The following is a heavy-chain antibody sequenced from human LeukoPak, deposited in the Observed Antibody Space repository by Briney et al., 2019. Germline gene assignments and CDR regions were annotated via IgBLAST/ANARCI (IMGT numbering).Heavy chain of an antibody. CDR2: IYHSGST. J-gene: IGHJ4*02. V-gene: IGHV4-38-2*02. Sequence: SETLSLTCTVSGYSISSGYYWGWIRQPPGKGLEWIGSIYHSGSTYYNPSLKSRVTIPVDTSKNQFSLRLSSVTAADTAVYYCARWGAVTRDYWGQGTLVTVSS. D-gene: IGHD2-21*02. CDR3: ARWGAVTRDY. CDR1: GYSISSGYY.